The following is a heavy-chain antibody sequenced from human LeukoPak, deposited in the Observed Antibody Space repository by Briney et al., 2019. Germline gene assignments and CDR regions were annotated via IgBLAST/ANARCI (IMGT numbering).Heavy chain of an antibody. J-gene: IGHJ4*02. D-gene: IGHD3-9*01. CDR3: ARGPQNYDILTGYLYYFDY. Sequence: GGSLRLSCAASGFTFSTYSMNWVRQAPGKGLEWVSSISSSSSHKYYADSVKGRFTISRDNAKNSLYLQMNSLRAEDTAVYYCARGPQNYDILTGYLYYFDYWGQGILVTVSS. V-gene: IGHV3-21*01. CDR1: GFTFSTYS. CDR2: ISSSSSHK.